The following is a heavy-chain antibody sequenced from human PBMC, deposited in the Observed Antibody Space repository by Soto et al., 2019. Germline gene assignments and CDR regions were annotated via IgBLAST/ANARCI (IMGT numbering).Heavy chain of an antibody. J-gene: IGHJ4*02. D-gene: IGHD2-8*01. Sequence: GGSLRLSCAASGFTFSSYAMSWVRRAPGKGLEWVSAISGSGGSTYYADSVKGRFTISRDNSKNTLYLQMNSLRAEDTAVYYCAKNGALPGHLYNYWGQGTLLTVSS. CDR3: AKNGALPGHLYNY. CDR1: GFTFSSYA. CDR2: ISGSGGST. V-gene: IGHV3-23*01.